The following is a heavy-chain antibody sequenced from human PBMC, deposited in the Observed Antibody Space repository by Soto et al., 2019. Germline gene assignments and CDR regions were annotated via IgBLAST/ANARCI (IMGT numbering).Heavy chain of an antibody. CDR2: MNPNSGNT. CDR3: ARGWILTGYYLIDY. Sequence: GASVKVSCKASGYTFTSYDINWVRQATGQGLEWMGWMNPNSGNTGYAQKFQGRVTMTRNTSISTAYMELSSLRSEDTAVYYCARGWILTGYYLIDYWGQGTLVTVSS. D-gene: IGHD3-9*01. V-gene: IGHV1-8*01. J-gene: IGHJ4*02. CDR1: GYTFTSYD.